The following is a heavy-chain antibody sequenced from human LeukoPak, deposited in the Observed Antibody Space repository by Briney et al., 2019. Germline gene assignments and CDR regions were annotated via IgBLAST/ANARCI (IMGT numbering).Heavy chain of an antibody. J-gene: IGHJ2*01. CDR3: ARAPFTTIFGVVIPDWYFDL. V-gene: IGHV3-30-3*01. D-gene: IGHD3-3*01. CDR1: GFTFSNYA. Sequence: GGSLRLSCAASGFTFSNYAMHWVRQAPGEGLEWVAVISYDGNNKFYADSVKGRFTISRDNSKNTLYQQVNSLRAEDTAVYYCARAPFTTIFGVVIPDWYFDLWGRGTLVTVSS. CDR2: ISYDGNNK.